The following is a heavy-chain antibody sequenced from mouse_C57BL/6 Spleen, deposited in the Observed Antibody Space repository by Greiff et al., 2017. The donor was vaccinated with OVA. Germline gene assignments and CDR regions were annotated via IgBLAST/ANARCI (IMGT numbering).Heavy chain of an antibody. J-gene: IGHJ2*01. CDR1: GYTFTEYT. V-gene: IGHV1-62-2*01. CDR2: FYPGSGSI. Sequence: VKLMESGAELVKPGASVKLSCKASGYTFTEYTIHWVKQRSGQGLEWIGWFYPGSGSIKYNEKFKDKATLTADKSSSTVYMELSRLTSEDSAVYFCARHASTGYYFDYWGQGTTLTVSS. CDR3: ARHASTGYYFDY. D-gene: IGHD4-1*02.